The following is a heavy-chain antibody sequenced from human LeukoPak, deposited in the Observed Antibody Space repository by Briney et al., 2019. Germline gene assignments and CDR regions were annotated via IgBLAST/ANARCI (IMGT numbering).Heavy chain of an antibody. CDR2: MSYDGSNK. J-gene: IGHJ6*02. CDR1: GFTFSSYS. Sequence: TGGSLRLSCAASGFTFSSYSINWVRQAPGKGLEWVAVMSYDGSNKYYADSVKGRFTISRDNSKNTLYLQMNSLRAEDTAVYYCARPYYSNYYYYGMDVWGQGTTVTVSS. V-gene: IGHV3-30*03. D-gene: IGHD4-11*01. CDR3: ARPYYSNYYYYGMDV.